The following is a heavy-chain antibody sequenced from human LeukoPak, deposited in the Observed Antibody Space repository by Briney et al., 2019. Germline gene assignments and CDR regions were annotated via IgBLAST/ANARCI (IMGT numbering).Heavy chain of an antibody. CDR2: ISWNSGSI. CDR1: GFTFDDYA. Sequence: PGGSLRLSCAASGFTFDDYAMHWVRQAPGKGLEWVSGISWNSGSIGYADSVKGRFTISRDNAKNSLYLQMNSLRAEDTALYYCAKDEGYGDYVGNAFDIWGQGTMVTVSS. J-gene: IGHJ3*02. CDR3: AKDEGYGDYVGNAFDI. D-gene: IGHD4-17*01. V-gene: IGHV3-9*01.